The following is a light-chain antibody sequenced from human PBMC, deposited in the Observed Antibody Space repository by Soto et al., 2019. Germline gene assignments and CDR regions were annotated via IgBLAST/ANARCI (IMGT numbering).Light chain of an antibody. Sequence: QSVLTQPPSASGTPGQRVTISCSGSSSNIGSNYVYWYQQLPGTAPKLLIYRNNQRPSGVPDRLSGSKSCTSASLAISGLRSEDEADYYCAAWDDSLSGLYVFGTGTKLTVL. CDR1: SSNIGSNY. CDR2: RNN. CDR3: AAWDDSLSGLYV. J-gene: IGLJ1*01. V-gene: IGLV1-47*01.